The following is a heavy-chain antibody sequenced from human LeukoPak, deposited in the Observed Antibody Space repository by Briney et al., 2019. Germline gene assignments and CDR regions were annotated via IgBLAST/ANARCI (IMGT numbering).Heavy chain of an antibody. CDR1: GFTFNSYA. CDR3: AKDRWPLYGDNSNDAFDI. D-gene: IGHD4/OR15-4a*01. Sequence: GGSLRLSCAASGFTFNSYAMNWVRQAPGKGLEWVSAISGRGGSTYYADSVKGRFTISRDNSKSTLYLQMNSLRAEDTAVYYCAKDRWPLYGDNSNDAFDIWGQGTMVTVSS. J-gene: IGHJ3*02. V-gene: IGHV3-23*01. CDR2: ISGRGGST.